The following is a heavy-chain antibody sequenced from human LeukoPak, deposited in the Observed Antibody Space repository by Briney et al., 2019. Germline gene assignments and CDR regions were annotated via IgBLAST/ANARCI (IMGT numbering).Heavy chain of an antibody. J-gene: IGHJ3*02. D-gene: IGHD3-16*02. V-gene: IGHV3-66*01. Sequence: GGSLRLSCVVSGFTVTSNYMSWVRQAPGNGLEWVSVIYSGGTTNYADSVKGRFTISRDNAKNSLYLQMNSLRAEDTAVYYCARDWAITFGGVIVPDAFDIWGQGTMVTVSS. CDR2: IYSGGTT. CDR3: ARDWAITFGGVIVPDAFDI. CDR1: GFTVTSNY.